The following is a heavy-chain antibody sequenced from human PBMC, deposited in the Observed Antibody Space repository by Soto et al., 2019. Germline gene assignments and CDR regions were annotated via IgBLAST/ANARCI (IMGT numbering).Heavy chain of an antibody. V-gene: IGHV3-66*01. Sequence: EVQLVESGGGLVQTGGSLRLSCAASGFTVSNNYVTWVRQAPGKGLEWVSAIQSGGTTFYADSVKDRFIISRDNSKNTVNLQMNSLRAEDTAVYYCARGVGNFDWLRMDVWGKGTTVTVSS. CDR3: ARGVGNFDWLRMDV. CDR2: IQSGGTT. D-gene: IGHD3-9*01. CDR1: GFTVSNNY. J-gene: IGHJ6*04.